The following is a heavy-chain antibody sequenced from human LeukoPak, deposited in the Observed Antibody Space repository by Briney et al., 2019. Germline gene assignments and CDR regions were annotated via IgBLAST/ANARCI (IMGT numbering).Heavy chain of an antibody. CDR3: ARGVELRENWFDP. D-gene: IGHD1-26*01. J-gene: IGHJ5*02. CDR2: IYCSGST. CDR1: GGSSSSYY. V-gene: IGHV4-59*01. Sequence: SETLSLTCTVSGGSSSSYYWSWIRQRPGKGLEWIGEIYCSGSTTSNPPLKSRVTISVATSKNQFSLKLSSVTAADTAVYYCARGVELRENWFDPWGQGTLVTVSS.